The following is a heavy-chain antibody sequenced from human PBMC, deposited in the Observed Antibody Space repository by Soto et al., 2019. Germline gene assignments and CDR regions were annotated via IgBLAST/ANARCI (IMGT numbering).Heavy chain of an antibody. CDR3: ARVTSSGWYPNYYYGMDV. CDR1: GYTFTSYG. J-gene: IGHJ6*02. D-gene: IGHD6-19*01. CDR2: ISAYNGNT. Sequence: QVQLVQSGAEVKKPGASVKVSCKASGYTFTSYGISWVRQAPGQGLEWMGWISAYNGNTNYAQKLQGRVTMTTDTSTSTAYMEPRSLRSDDTAVYYCARVTSSGWYPNYYYGMDVWGQGTTVTVSS. V-gene: IGHV1-18*01.